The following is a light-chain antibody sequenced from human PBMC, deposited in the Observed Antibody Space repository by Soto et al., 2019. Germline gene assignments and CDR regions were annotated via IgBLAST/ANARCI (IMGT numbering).Light chain of an antibody. V-gene: IGKV1-39*01. CDR1: KSISNY. J-gene: IGKJ4*02. CDR3: QQSYHTLPLT. Sequence: DIQMTQSPSSLSASVGDRVTITCRASKSISNYVNLYQQRPGKAPNLLIYTASTLHSGVPSRVSGSGSGRDFTLTISSLHPDDFATYYCQQSYHTLPLTFGRGTKVEI. CDR2: TAS.